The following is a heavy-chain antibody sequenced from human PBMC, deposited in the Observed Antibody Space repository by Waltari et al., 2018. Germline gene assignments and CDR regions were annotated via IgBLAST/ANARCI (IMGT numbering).Heavy chain of an antibody. Sequence: QVQLQESGPGLVKPSETLSLTCTVSGGSISSYYWRWIRQHPGKGLEWIGYIYYSGSTNYNPSLKSRVTISVDTSKNQFSLKLSSVTAADTAVYYCARESYYGDYAIGNGFDYWGQGTLVTVSS. V-gene: IGHV4-59*01. J-gene: IGHJ4*02. CDR2: IYYSGST. CDR3: ARESYYGDYAIGNGFDY. CDR1: GGSISSYY. D-gene: IGHD4-17*01.